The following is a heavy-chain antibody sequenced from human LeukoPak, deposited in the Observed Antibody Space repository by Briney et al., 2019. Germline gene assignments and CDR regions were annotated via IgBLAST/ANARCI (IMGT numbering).Heavy chain of an antibody. D-gene: IGHD1-26*01. Sequence: GGSLRLSCAASGFTFSDFYMSWIRQAPGKGLEWVSYISSSAGTIYYADSVKGRFTISRDNAKNSLYLQINSLRAEDTAVYYCTRGHSYGVYWGQGTLVTVSS. CDR2: ISSSAGTI. V-gene: IGHV3-11*04. CDR3: TRGHSYGVY. J-gene: IGHJ4*02. CDR1: GFTFSDFY.